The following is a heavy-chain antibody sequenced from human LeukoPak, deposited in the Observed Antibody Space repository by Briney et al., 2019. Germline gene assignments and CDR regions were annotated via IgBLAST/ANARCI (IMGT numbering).Heavy chain of an antibody. Sequence: GGSLRLSCAASGFTVSSYAMSWVRQAPGMGLQLVSAIDIGGGSTYSADSVKGRFTISRDNSRNTLYLQMDSLRAEDTAVYFCAKDYRGSFTDWGQGTLVTVSS. J-gene: IGHJ4*02. D-gene: IGHD1-26*01. CDR1: GFTVSSYA. V-gene: IGHV3-23*01. CDR3: AKDYRGSFTD. CDR2: IDIGGGST.